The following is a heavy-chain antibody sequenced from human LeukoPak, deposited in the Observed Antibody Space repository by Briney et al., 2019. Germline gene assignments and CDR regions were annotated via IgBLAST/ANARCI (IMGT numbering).Heavy chain of an antibody. D-gene: IGHD2-15*01. J-gene: IGHJ4*02. CDR2: ISSSGSGTYI. V-gene: IGHV3-21*01. CDR1: GFTFGSFS. CDR3: ARDPGRSGGSCYSDY. Sequence: GGSLRLSCAASGFTFGSFSMTWVRQAPGKGLEWVSAISSSGSGTYIYYADSVKGRFTISRDNAKNSLYLQMNSLRAEDTAVYYCARDPGRSGGSCYSDYWGQGTLVTVSS.